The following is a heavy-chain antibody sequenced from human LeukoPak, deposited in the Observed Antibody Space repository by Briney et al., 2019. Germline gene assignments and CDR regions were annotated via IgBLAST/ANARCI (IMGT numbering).Heavy chain of an antibody. CDR2: INAGSGNT. J-gene: IGHJ6*02. CDR3: ARGGVGASSYYYYGMDV. D-gene: IGHD1-26*01. V-gene: IGHV1-3*01. CDR1: GYTFTSYA. Sequence: GASVKVSCKASGYTFTSYAMNWVRQAPGQRLEWMGWINAGSGNTKYSQKFQGRVTITRDTSASTAYMEVSSLRSEDTAVYYCARGGVGASSYYYYGMDVWGQGTTVTVSS.